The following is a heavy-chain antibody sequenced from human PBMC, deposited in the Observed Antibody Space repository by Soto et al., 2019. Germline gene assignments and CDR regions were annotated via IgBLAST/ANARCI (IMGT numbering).Heavy chain of an antibody. D-gene: IGHD5-12*01. CDR2: IYYSGST. Sequence: PSETLSLTCTVSGGSISSGGYYWSWIRQHPGKGLEWIGYIYYSGSTYYNPSLKSRVTISVDTSKNQFSLKLSSVTAADTAVYYCARDASRVATTDLTHTVWFEPWGQGTRVTVSS. CDR3: ARDASRVATTDLTHTVWFEP. J-gene: IGHJ5*02. V-gene: IGHV4-31*03. CDR1: GGSISSGGYY.